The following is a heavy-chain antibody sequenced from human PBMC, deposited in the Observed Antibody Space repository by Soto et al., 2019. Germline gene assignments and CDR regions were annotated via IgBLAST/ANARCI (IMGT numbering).Heavy chain of an antibody. V-gene: IGHV4-4*07. D-gene: IGHD3-3*01. CDR3: ARGLDFWSGYSGRFGMDD. CDR1: GGSISSYY. Sequence: SETLSLTCTVSGGSISSYYWSWIRQPAGKGLEWIGRIYTSGSTNYNPSLKSRVTMSVDTSKNQFSLKLSSVTAADTAVYYCARGLDFWSGYSGRFGMDDWGQGTMVTVSS. CDR2: IYTSGST. J-gene: IGHJ6*02.